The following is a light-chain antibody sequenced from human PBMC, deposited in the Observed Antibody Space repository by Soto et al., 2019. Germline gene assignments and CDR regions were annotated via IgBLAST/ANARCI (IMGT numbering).Light chain of an antibody. CDR2: AAS. V-gene: IGKV1-12*01. CDR3: QQANSFPIT. Sequence: DLQMTQSPSSVSASVGDRVTITCRASQGSSSWLAWYQQKPGKAPKLLIYAASSLQSGVPSRFSGIGSGTDFTLTISSLQPEDFATYYCQQANSFPITFGQGTGLEIK. J-gene: IGKJ5*01. CDR1: QGSSSW.